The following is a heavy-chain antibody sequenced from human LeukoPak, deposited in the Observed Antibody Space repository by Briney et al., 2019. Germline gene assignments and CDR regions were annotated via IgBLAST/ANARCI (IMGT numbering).Heavy chain of an antibody. CDR1: GYSISSGYY. CDR3: ASIPGYSSSWSNYYYYYYMDV. Sequence: SETLSLTCTVSGYSISSGYYWGWIRQPPGKGLEWIGSIYHSGSTYYNPSLKSRVTISVDTSKNQFSLKLSSVTAADTAVYYCASIPGYSSSWSNYYYYYYMDVWGKGTTVTVPS. V-gene: IGHV4-38-2*02. D-gene: IGHD6-13*01. CDR2: IYHSGST. J-gene: IGHJ6*03.